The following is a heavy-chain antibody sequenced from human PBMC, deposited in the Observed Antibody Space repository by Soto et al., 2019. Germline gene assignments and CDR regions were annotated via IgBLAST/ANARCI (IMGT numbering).Heavy chain of an antibody. D-gene: IGHD2-2*02. V-gene: IGHV3-23*01. CDR1: GFTFGNYA. J-gene: IGHJ6*02. Sequence: GGSLRLSYRASGFTFGNYAMAWVRQAPGKGLEWVSGISASGGRTYYADSVKGRFTISRDNSKNTLYLQMNSLRAEDTAVYYCAKVGDCSSTSCYIMDVWGQGTTVTVSS. CDR2: ISASGGRT. CDR3: AKVGDCSSTSCYIMDV.